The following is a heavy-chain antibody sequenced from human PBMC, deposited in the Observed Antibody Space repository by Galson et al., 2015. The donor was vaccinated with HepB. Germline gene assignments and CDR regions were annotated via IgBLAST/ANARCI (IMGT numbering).Heavy chain of an antibody. CDR1: GYTFTSCD. CDR2: MNPNSGNT. V-gene: IGHV1-8*01. CDR3: ARVGARYDFWSGYFKNKYYYYGMDV. J-gene: IGHJ6*02. Sequence: SVKVSCKASGYTFTSCDINWVRQATGQGLEWMGWMNPNSGNTGYAQKFQGRVTMTRNTSISTAYMELSSLRSEDTAVYYCARVGARYDFWSGYFKNKYYYYGMDVWGQGTTVTVSS. D-gene: IGHD3-3*01.